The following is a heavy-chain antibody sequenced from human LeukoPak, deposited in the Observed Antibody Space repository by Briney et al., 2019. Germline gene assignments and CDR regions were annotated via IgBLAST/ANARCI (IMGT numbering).Heavy chain of an antibody. D-gene: IGHD5-12*01. CDR2: ISSSSSYI. CDR1: GFTFSTYW. V-gene: IGHV3-21*01. Sequence: GGSLRLSCSASGFTFSTYWMSWVRQAPGKGLEWVSSISSSSSYIYYADSVKGRFTISRDNAKNSLYLQMNSLRAEDTAVYYCARHGGYSGYDFWYWGQGTLVTVSS. J-gene: IGHJ4*02. CDR3: ARHGGYSGYDFWY.